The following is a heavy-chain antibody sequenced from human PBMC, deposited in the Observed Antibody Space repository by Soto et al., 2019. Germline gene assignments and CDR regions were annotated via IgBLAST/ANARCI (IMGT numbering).Heavy chain of an antibody. CDR3: ARAGVGGDFWSGPLGPRSYYYYYMDV. CDR2: VNPNSGNT. V-gene: IGHV1-8*01. CDR1: GYTFTSYD. J-gene: IGHJ6*03. D-gene: IGHD3-3*01. Sequence: GASVKVSCKASGYTFTSYDINWGRQATGQGLEGMGWVNPNSGNTGYAQKFQGRVTMTRNTSISTAYMELSSLRSEDTAVYYCARAGVGGDFWSGPLGPRSYYYYYMDVWGKGTTVTVSS.